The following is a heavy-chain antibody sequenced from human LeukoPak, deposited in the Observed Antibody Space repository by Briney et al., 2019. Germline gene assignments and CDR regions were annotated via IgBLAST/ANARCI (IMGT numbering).Heavy chain of an antibody. V-gene: IGHV3-66*02. CDR2: IYGGGST. J-gene: IGHJ4*03. CDR3: ARGISTQDYFDY. CDR1: GFTVSRNY. D-gene: IGHD6-6*01. Sequence: GVPLRLPCAPSGFTVSRNYMSWPRQAPGKGLEWVSLIYGGGSTEFADSVKGRFTISRDNSKNTLYLQMNSLRAEDTAVYYCARGISTQDYFDYWGQGTMVTVSS.